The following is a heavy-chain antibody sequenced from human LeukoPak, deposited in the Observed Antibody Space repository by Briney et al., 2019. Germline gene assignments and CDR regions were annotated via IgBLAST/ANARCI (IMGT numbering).Heavy chain of an antibody. V-gene: IGHV3-23*01. D-gene: IGHD2-2*02. J-gene: IGHJ4*02. CDR3: AGYNCSSTTCYTGGFDY. CDR2: ISGSGGST. CDR1: GFTFSSYA. Sequence: GGSLRLSCAASGFTFSSYALSWVRQAPGKGLEWVSAISGSGGSTYYADSVKGRFTISRDNSKNTLYLQMNSLRAEDTAVYYCAGYNCSSTTCYTGGFDYWGQGTLVTVSS.